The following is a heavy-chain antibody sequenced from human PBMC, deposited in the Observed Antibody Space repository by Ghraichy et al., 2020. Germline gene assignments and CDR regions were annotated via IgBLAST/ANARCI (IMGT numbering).Heavy chain of an antibody. CDR1: GYIFNRYG. V-gene: IGHV1-18*01. CDR3: ARLGAASSSSSDY. J-gene: IGHJ4*02. D-gene: IGHD6-25*01. CDR2: ISGYNGDT. Sequence: ASVKVSCKTSGYIFNRYGITWVRQAPGQGLEWMGWISGYNGDTNYAQKLRGRVTMTTDTSTSTAYMELRSLRSDDTAMYYCARLGAASSSSSDYWGQGTLVTVSS.